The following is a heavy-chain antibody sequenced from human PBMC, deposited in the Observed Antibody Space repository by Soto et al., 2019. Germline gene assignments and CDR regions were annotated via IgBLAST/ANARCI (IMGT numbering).Heavy chain of an antibody. Sequence: GASVKVSCKASGYTFTSYDINWVRQASGQGLEWVGWMNPISGNTDCAQKFQGRVTITADESMSTAYMELSSLRSEDTAVYYCARGCPSCYDFWSGYYYYYYGMDVWGQGTTVTVSS. V-gene: IGHV1-8*01. CDR2: MNPISGNT. CDR3: ARGCPSCYDFWSGYYYYYYGMDV. D-gene: IGHD3-3*01. J-gene: IGHJ6*02. CDR1: GYTFTSYD.